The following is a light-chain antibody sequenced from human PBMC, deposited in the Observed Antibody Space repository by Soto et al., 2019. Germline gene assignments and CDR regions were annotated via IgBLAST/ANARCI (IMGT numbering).Light chain of an antibody. J-gene: IGLJ2*01. V-gene: IGLV1-44*01. Sequence: QSVLTQPPSASGTPGQRVTISCSGSSSNIGSNTVNWYQQLPGTAPKLLIYSKNQRPSGVPDRFSGSKSGTSASLAISGLQYEDEADYYCAAWDDSLNGVVFGGGTKLTVL. CDR1: SSNIGSNT. CDR3: AAWDDSLNGVV. CDR2: SKN.